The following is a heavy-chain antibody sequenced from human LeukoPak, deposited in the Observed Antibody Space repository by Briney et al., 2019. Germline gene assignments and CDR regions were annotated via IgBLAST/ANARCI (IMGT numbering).Heavy chain of an antibody. D-gene: IGHD6-13*01. CDR1: GFTFSSYV. CDR3: AGEPAVARQATFYY. J-gene: IGHJ4*02. V-gene: IGHV3-23*01. Sequence: GGSLRLSCAASGFTFSSYVMNWVRQGPGTGLEWVSRISGSGDRTNYADSVKSRFAISRDKPEKILYLQMDRLRAEDTAVYYSAGEPAVARQATFYYWGQGTLVTVSS. CDR2: ISGSGDRT.